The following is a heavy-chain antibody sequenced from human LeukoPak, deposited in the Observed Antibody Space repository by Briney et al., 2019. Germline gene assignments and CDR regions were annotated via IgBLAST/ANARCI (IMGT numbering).Heavy chain of an antibody. CDR1: GFTFSSYS. D-gene: IGHD6-13*01. V-gene: IGHV3-21*01. Sequence: GGSLRLSCAASGFTFSSYSMNWVRQAPGKGLEWVSSISSSSSYIYYADSVKGRFTISRDNAKNSLYLQMNSLRAEDTAVYYCARDYAAAAGYFQHWARAPWSPSPQ. CDR2: ISSSSSYI. J-gene: IGHJ1*01. CDR3: ARDYAAAAGYFQH.